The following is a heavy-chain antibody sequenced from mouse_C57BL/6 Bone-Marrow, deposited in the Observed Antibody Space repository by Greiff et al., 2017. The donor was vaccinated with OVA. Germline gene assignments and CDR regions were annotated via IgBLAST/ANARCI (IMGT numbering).Heavy chain of an antibody. Sequence: EVKLMESGGDLVKPGGSLKLSCAASGFTFSSYGMSWVRQTPDKRLEWVATISSGGSYTYYPDSVKGRFTISRDNAKNTLYLQMSSRKSEDTAMYYCARHPVITTVVAVDYWGQGTTLTVSS. J-gene: IGHJ2*01. CDR2: ISSGGSYT. CDR3: ARHPVITTVVAVDY. V-gene: IGHV5-6*01. CDR1: GFTFSSYG. D-gene: IGHD1-1*01.